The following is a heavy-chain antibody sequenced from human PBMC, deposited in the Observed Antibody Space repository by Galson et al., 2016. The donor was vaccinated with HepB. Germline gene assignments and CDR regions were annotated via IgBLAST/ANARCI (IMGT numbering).Heavy chain of an antibody. CDR3: ARGIMAAHWGMDV. CDR1: GFNFYGYW. Sequence: SLRLSCAAAGFNFYGYWMSWVRQAPGRGLEWMANIREDSFEKYYMESVKGRFTISRDNAKSSLFLQTNYLTAEDTGVYYCARGIMAAHWGMDVWGQGTTVIVSS. V-gene: IGHV3-7*03. CDR2: IREDSFEK. J-gene: IGHJ6*02. D-gene: IGHD3-16*01.